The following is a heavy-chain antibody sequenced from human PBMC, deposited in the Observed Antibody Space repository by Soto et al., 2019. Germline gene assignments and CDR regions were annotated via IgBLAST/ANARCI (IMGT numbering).Heavy chain of an antibody. J-gene: IGHJ4*02. CDR2: ISAHNGNT. CDR3: ARGRYGDY. V-gene: IGHV1-18*01. Sequence: QVHLVQSGAEVKKPGASVKVSCKGSGYAFTTYGITWVRQAPGQGLEWMGWISAHNGNTNYAQKLQGRVTVTRDTPTSTAKMELRSLRSDDTPVYYCARGRYGDYWGQGALVTVSS. CDR1: GYAFTTYG. D-gene: IGHD1-1*01.